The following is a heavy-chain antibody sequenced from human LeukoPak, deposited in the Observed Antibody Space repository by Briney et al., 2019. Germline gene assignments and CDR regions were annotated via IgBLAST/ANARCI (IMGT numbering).Heavy chain of an antibody. Sequence: SETPSLTCAVYGGSFSGYYWSWIRQPPGKGLEWIGEINHSGSTNYNPSLKSRVTISVDKSKNQFSLKLSSVTAADTAVYYCARVERITMVRGVFDYWGQGTLVTVS. CDR3: ARVERITMVRGVFDY. V-gene: IGHV4-34*01. CDR2: INHSGST. J-gene: IGHJ4*02. CDR1: GGSFSGYY. D-gene: IGHD3-10*01.